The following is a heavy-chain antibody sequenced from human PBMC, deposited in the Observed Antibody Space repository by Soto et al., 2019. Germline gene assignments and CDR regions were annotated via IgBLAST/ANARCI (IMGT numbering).Heavy chain of an antibody. V-gene: IGHV3-23*01. CDR2: ISGSGGST. D-gene: IGHD1-1*01. CDR3: AKDRAAMGTAFDI. Sequence: EVQLLESGGGLVQPGGSLRLSCAASGFTFSSYAMSWVLQAPGKWLEWVSAISGSGGSTYYADSVKGRFTISRDNSKHTLYLQMNSLRAEDTAVYYCAKDRAAMGTAFDIWGQGTMVTVSS. J-gene: IGHJ3*02. CDR1: GFTFSSYA.